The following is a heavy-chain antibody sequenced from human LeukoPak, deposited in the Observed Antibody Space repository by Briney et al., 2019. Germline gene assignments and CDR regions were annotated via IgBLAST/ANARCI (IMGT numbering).Heavy chain of an antibody. CDR3: ARGGVYCSSTSCYMNWFDP. V-gene: IGHV1-69*05. CDR1: GGTFSSYA. Sequence: PGASVKVSCKASGGTFSSYAISWVRQAPGQGLEWMGGIIPIFGTANYAQKFQGRVTITTDESTSTAYMELSSLRSEDTAVYYCARGGVYCSSTSCYMNWFDPWGQGTLVTVSS. CDR2: IIPIFGTA. D-gene: IGHD2-2*02. J-gene: IGHJ5*02.